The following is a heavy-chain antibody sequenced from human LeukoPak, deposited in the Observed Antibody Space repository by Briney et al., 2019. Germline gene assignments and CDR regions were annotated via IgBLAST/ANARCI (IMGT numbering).Heavy chain of an antibody. CDR2: INHSGST. CDR1: GGSISSYY. D-gene: IGHD3-16*01. V-gene: IGHV4-34*01. CDR3: ARESRRSSV. J-gene: IGHJ4*02. Sequence: SETLSLTCTVSGGSISSYYWSWIRQPPGKGLEWIGEINHSGSTNYNPSLKSRVTISVDTSKNQFSLKLSSVTAADTAVYYCARESRRSSVWGQGTLVTVSS.